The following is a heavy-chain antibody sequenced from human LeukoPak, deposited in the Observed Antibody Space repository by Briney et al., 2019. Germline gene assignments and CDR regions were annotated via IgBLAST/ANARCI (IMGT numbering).Heavy chain of an antibody. J-gene: IGHJ6*03. CDR1: GFTFSSYA. V-gene: IGHV3-7*01. Sequence: GGSLRLSCAASGFTFSSYAMSWVRQAPGKGLEWVANIKKDGSEKYYVDSVKGRFTISRDNAKNSLYLQMNSLRAEDTAMYYCARGSHYYYYYMDVWGKGTTVTVSS. CDR2: IKKDGSEK. D-gene: IGHD3-10*01. CDR3: ARGSHYYYYYMDV.